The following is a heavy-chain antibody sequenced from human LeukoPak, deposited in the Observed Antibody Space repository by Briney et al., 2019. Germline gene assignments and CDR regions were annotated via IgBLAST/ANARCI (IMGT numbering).Heavy chain of an antibody. CDR1: GGSSSGYY. CDR3: ARGRGDNWNAVGSEVFDY. CDR2: INHSGST. Sequence: SETLSLTCAVYGGSSSGYYWSWIRQPPGKGLEWIGEINHSGSTNYNPSLKSRVTISVDTSKNQFSLKLSSVTAADTAVYYCARGRGDNWNAVGSEVFDYWGQGTLVTVSS. J-gene: IGHJ4*02. D-gene: IGHD1-20*01. V-gene: IGHV4-34*01.